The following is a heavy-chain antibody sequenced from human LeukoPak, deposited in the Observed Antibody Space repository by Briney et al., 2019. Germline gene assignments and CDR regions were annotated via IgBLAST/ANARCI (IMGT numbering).Heavy chain of an antibody. CDR3: ARGGYDILTGIFDY. J-gene: IGHJ4*02. V-gene: IGHV3-33*01. CDR2: MWYDGSNK. CDR1: GFTFSSYG. Sequence: GGSLRLSCAASGFTFSSYGMHWVRQAPGKGLEWVAVMWYDGSNKYYADSVKGRFTISRDNSKNTLYLQMNSLRAEDTAVYYCARGGYDILTGIFDYWGQGTLVTVSS. D-gene: IGHD3-9*01.